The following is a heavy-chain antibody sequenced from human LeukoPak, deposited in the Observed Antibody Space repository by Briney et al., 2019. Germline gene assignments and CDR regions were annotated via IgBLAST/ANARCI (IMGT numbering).Heavy chain of an antibody. D-gene: IGHD3-16*01. J-gene: IGHJ4*02. V-gene: IGHV3-53*04. CDR3: LRQGVGDPPR. CDR2: IYAGGSSSA. CDR1: GFTVSAND. Sequence: GGSLRLSCAASGFTVSANDMSWVRQAPGKGLEWVSLIYAGGSSSAFYADSVKGRFTASRHDSKNTLDLQKNGLRADDTAVYYCLRQGVGDPPRWGQGTLVTVSS.